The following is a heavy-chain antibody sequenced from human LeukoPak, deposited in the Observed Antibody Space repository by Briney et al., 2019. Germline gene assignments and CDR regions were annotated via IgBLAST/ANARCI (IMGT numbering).Heavy chain of an antibody. CDR3: ARGLTATLSSCSIAAAGYDY. CDR1: GGSFSSYC. V-gene: IGHV4-34*01. Sequence: SETLSLTCAVYGGSFSSYCWSWVRHPPGKGMGWHGEIIDSGSTNYNPALTSRVTISVDTSKNQFSLKLSSVTAADTAVYYCARGLTATLSSCSIAAAGYDYWGQGTLVTVSS. D-gene: IGHD6-13*01. J-gene: IGHJ4*02. CDR2: IIDSGST.